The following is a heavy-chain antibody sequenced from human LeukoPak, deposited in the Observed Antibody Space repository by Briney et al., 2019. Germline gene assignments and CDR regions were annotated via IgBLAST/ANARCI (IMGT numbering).Heavy chain of an antibody. J-gene: IGHJ6*03. V-gene: IGHV3-15*01. Sequence: GGFPRIPWGAFGFHFRKPRVGLVRPAPGKGVELVGRIKSKTDGGTTDYAAPVKGRFTISRDDSKNTLYLQMNSLKTEDTAVYYCTTYPTYYDFWSGSFYMDVWGKGTTVTVSS. CDR3: TTYPTYYDFWSGSFYMDV. CDR2: IKSKTDGGTT. D-gene: IGHD3-3*01. CDR1: GFHFRKPR.